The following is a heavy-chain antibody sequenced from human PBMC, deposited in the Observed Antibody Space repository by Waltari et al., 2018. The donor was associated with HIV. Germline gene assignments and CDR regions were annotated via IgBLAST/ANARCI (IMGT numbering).Heavy chain of an antibody. Sequence: EVQLLESGGDFVQPGGSLRLSCAASGFAFSSFAMSWVRQSPGKGLEWVSVIGGIGGGTYYADSVKGRFTISRDNSKNTLYLQMNSLRAEDTALYYCVKDRREYLARGVFPEFWGQGTRVTVSS. D-gene: IGHD3-10*01. V-gene: IGHV3-23*01. CDR3: VKDRREYLARGVFPEF. CDR2: IGGIGGGT. J-gene: IGHJ4*02. CDR1: GFAFSSFA.